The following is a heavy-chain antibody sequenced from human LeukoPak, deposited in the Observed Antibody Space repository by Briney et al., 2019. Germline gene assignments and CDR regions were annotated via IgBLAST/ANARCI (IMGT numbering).Heavy chain of an antibody. CDR1: GYSFIDYY. Sequence: ASVKVSCKASGYSFIDYYMHWVRQAPGQGLEWMGWINPKSGGTNYAQKFQDRVTMTTDTSISTAYMELSRLTFDDTAVYYCAPATMTFDYWGQGTLVTVSS. V-gene: IGHV1-2*02. CDR2: INPKSGGT. J-gene: IGHJ4*02. D-gene: IGHD5-24*01. CDR3: APATMTFDY.